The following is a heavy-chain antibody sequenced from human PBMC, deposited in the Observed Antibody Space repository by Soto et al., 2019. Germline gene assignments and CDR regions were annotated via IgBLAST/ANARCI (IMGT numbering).Heavy chain of an antibody. CDR2: ISSSGSPI. J-gene: IGHJ6*03. Sequence: PGGSLRLSCAASGFTFSDYYMSWIRQAPGKGLEWASYISSSGSPIYYADSVKGRFTISRDNAKNSLYLQMNSLRAEDTAVYYCARDKDPAYYYYYMDVWGKGTTVTVSS. CDR3: ARDKDPAYYYYYMDV. V-gene: IGHV3-11*01. CDR1: GFTFSDYY.